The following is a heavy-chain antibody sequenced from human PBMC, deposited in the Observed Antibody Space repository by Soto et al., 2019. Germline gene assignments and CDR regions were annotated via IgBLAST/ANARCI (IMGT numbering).Heavy chain of an antibody. V-gene: IGHV5-51*01. CDR2: IYPGDSDT. CDR3: ARVVNCSSTSCYDVGYYYYYMDV. CDR1: GYSFTSYW. Sequence: PGESLKISCKGSGYSFTSYWIGWVRQMPGKGLEWMGIIYPGDSDTRYSPSFQGQGTISADKSISTAYLQWSSLKASDTAMYYCARVVNCSSTSCYDVGYYYYYMDVWGKGTTVTVSS. D-gene: IGHD2-2*01. J-gene: IGHJ6*03.